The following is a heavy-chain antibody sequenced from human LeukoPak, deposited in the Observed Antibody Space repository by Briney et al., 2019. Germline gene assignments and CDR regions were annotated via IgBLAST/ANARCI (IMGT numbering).Heavy chain of an antibody. CDR3: ARDPGIQLLSYYLYY. J-gene: IGHJ4*02. D-gene: IGHD5-18*01. CDR1: GLTFSNYS. Sequence: PGGSLTLSCVASGLTFSNYSMNWVRQAPGKGLEWVSSINRSGSYIFYADSVKGRFTISRDDTKNSLYLQMNSLRAEDTAVYYCARDPGIQLLSYYLYYWGPGTLVTVSS. V-gene: IGHV3-21*01. CDR2: INRSGSYI.